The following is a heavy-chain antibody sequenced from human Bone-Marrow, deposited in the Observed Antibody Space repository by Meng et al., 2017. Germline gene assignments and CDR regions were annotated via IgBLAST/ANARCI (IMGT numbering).Heavy chain of an antibody. CDR3: AKETNGFDI. CDR1: GFTFSSYG. CDR2: SGGSGGGI. D-gene: IGHD4-11*01. V-gene: IGHV3-23*01. Sequence: GGSLRLSCAASGFTFSSYGMSWVRQAPGKGLEWVSVSGGSGGGIHYADSVKGRFTISRDNSKNTLYLQKNRLRGEDTAVYYCAKETNGFDIWGQGRMVTVSS. J-gene: IGHJ3*02.